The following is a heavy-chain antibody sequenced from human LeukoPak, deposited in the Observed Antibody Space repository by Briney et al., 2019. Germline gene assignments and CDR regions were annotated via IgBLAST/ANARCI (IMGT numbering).Heavy chain of an antibody. CDR2: INVANGNT. V-gene: IGHV1-3*01. CDR3: ARDFGSGWYLFDY. Sequence: GASVKVSCKASGYTFTSYAMHWVRQAPGQRLEWMGWINVANGNTKYSQKFQGRVTITRDTSASTAYMELSSLRSEDTAVYYCARDFGSGWYLFDYWGQGTLVTVSS. J-gene: IGHJ4*02. CDR1: GYTFTSYA. D-gene: IGHD6-19*01.